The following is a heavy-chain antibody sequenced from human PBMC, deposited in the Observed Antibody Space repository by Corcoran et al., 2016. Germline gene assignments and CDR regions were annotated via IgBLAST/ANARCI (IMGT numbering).Heavy chain of an antibody. D-gene: IGHD5-12*01. CDR1: GFTFSNAW. CDR3: STDFEIVATIPPYC. CDR2: IKSKTDGGTT. J-gene: IGHJ4*02. V-gene: IGHV3-15*01. Sequence: EVQLVESGGGLVKPGGSLRLSCAASGFTFSNAWMSWVRQAPGKGLEWVGRIKSKTDGGTTDYAAPVKGRFTISRDDSKNTLYMQMNSLKTEDTAVYYRSTDFEIVATIPPYCWGQGTLLTVSS.